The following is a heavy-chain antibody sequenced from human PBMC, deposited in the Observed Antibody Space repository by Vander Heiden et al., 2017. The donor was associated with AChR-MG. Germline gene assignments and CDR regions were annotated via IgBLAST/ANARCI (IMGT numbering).Heavy chain of an antibody. V-gene: IGHV4-61*01. D-gene: IGHD6-13*01. CDR3: ARAGSSSWYAAFDI. CDR1: GGSVSSGSYY. Sequence: QVQLQESGPGLVKPSETLSLTCTVSGGSVSSGSYYWSWIRQPPGKGLEWIGYIYYSGSTNYNPSLKSRVTISVDTSKNQFSLKLSSVTAADTAVYYCARAGSSSWYAAFDIWGQGTMVTVSS. CDR2: IYYSGST. J-gene: IGHJ3*02.